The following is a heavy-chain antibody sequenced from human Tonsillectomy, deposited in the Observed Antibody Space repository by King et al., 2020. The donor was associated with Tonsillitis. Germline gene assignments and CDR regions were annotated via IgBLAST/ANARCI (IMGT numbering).Heavy chain of an antibody. D-gene: IGHD3-22*01. J-gene: IGHJ4*02. CDR2: VYYSGST. V-gene: IGHV4-39*01. Sequence: LQLQESGPGLVKPSETLSLTCTVSGGSISSSSYYWGWIRQPPGKGLEWIGSVYYSGSTYYNQSLRSRVTLSVDMSKNEFSLKLSPVTAADTAVFFCARHPRGGLLLFGKDIQFDYWGQGTLVTVSS. CDR3: ARHPRGGLLLFGKDIQFDY. CDR1: GGSISSSSYY.